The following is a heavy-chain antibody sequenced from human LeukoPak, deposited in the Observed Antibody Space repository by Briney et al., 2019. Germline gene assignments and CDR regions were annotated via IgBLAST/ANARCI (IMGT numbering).Heavy chain of an antibody. D-gene: IGHD4-17*01. V-gene: IGHV3-30*02. J-gene: IGHJ4*02. CDR1: AFTFRSYG. CDR3: AKEIWPTVTTPGRTYFGY. Sequence: SGGSLRLSCETSAFTFRSYGMHWVRQAPGKGLEWVAFIRYDGGNKNYADSVKGRFTISRDNPKNTLYLQMSSLRADDTAVYYCAKEIWPTVTTPGRTYFGYWGQGTLVTVSS. CDR2: IRYDGGNK.